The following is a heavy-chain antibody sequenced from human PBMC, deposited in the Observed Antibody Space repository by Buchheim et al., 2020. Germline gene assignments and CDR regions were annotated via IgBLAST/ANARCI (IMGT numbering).Heavy chain of an antibody. CDR3: ARTNSDFWYYFDY. J-gene: IGHJ4*02. CDR2: IKQDGSEK. Sequence: EVQLVESGGGLVQPGGSLRLSCAASGFTTSRYWMSWVRQAPGKRLEWVARIKQDGSEKYYVDSVKGRFTISRDNVENSLYLQMSSLRVEDTAVYYCARTNSDFWYYFDYWGQGTL. CDR1: GFTTSRYW. D-gene: IGHD2-8*01. V-gene: IGHV3-7*01.